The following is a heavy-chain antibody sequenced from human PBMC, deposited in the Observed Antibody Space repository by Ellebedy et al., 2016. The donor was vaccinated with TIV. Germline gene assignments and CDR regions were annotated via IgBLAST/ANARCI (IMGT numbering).Heavy chain of an antibody. CDR1: GGSINPYY. V-gene: IGHV4-59*12. CDR2: IHHLGST. D-gene: IGHD4-17*01. Sequence: MPSETLSLTCSIAGGSINPYYWAWIRQPPGKGLEWIGFIHHLGSTNYNPSLKSRVTSSVDTSKNQFSLKLTSVTAADTAVYFCARDSDGDYTSFDLWGRGALVIVSS. J-gene: IGHJ2*01. CDR3: ARDSDGDYTSFDL.